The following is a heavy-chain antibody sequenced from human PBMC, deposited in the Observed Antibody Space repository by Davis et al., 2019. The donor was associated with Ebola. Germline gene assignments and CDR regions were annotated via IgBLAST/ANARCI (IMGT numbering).Heavy chain of an antibody. D-gene: IGHD3-16*01. CDR1: GFTFSSYS. V-gene: IGHV3-21*01. Sequence: GESLKISCAASGFTFSSYSMSWFRQAPGRGLEWVSSISSDSDYIYYADSAKGRFTISRDNAKNSLYLQMNSLRAEDTAVYYCARDRPLDFFFGDYYGMDVWGQGTTVTVSS. J-gene: IGHJ6*02. CDR3: ARDRPLDFFFGDYYGMDV. CDR2: ISSDSDYI.